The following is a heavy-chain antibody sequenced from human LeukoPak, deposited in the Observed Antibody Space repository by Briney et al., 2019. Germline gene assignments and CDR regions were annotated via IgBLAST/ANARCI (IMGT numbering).Heavy chain of an antibody. CDR3: ARRFDYYGSGSNLPYYYYYMDV. CDR2: ISAYNGNT. V-gene: IGHV1-18*01. Sequence: GASVKVSCKASGYTFTSYGISWVRQAPGQGLEWMGWISAYNGNTNYAQKLQGRVTMTTDTSTSTAYMELRSLRSDDTAVYYCARRFDYYGSGSNLPYYYYYMDVWGKGTTVTVSS. J-gene: IGHJ6*03. CDR1: GYTFTSYG. D-gene: IGHD3-10*01.